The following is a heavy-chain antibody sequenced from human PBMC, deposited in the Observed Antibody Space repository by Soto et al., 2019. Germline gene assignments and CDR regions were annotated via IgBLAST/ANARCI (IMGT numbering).Heavy chain of an antibody. CDR2: ICYVGTT. J-gene: IGHJ4*02. CDR3: ARGWYYFDF. Sequence: SETLSLTCDVSVEPMTGGYYWGWIRQSPGKGLEWIGSICYVGTTYYNPSLRSRLDIAIDTSKNQFSLRLSSVTAADTALYYCARGWYYFDFWGQGTLVTVSS. CDR1: VEPMTGGYY. D-gene: IGHD2-15*01. V-gene: IGHV4-38-2*01.